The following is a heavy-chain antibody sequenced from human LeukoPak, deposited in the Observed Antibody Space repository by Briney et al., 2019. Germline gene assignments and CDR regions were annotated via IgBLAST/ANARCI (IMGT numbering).Heavy chain of an antibody. V-gene: IGHV4-59*01. CDR3: ARDHQMVYYDPVSLEY. J-gene: IGHJ4*02. CDR2: IYYSGST. D-gene: IGHD3-16*01. Sequence: SETLSLTCTVSGGSISSYYWSWIRQPPGKGLEWIGYIYYSGSTNYNPSLKSRVTISVDTSKNQFSLKLSSVTAADTAVYYCARDHQMVYYDPVSLEYWGQGTLVTVSS. CDR1: GGSISSYY.